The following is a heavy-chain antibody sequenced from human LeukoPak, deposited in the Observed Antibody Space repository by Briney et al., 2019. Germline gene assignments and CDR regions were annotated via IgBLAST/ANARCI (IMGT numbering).Heavy chain of an antibody. D-gene: IGHD2-15*01. CDR2: IHTSGST. Sequence: SETLSLTCTVSGGSISSYYRNWIRQPAGKGLEWIGRIHTSGSTNYNPSLKSRVTMSVDTSKNKFSLKLSSVTAADTAVYYCARVICSGGSCRFDYWGQGTLVTVSS. CDR1: GGSISSYY. J-gene: IGHJ4*02. CDR3: ARVICSGGSCRFDY. V-gene: IGHV4-4*07.